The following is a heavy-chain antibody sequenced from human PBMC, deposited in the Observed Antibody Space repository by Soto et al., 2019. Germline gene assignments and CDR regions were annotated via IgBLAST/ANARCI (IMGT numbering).Heavy chain of an antibody. V-gene: IGHV1-3*04. CDR2: INTGNGNT. Sequence: GASVKVSCKASGYTFTGNAMHWVRQAPGQRLEWMGWINTGNGNTKYSQKFQGRVTITRDTSATTTYMELSSLRSEDTAVYYCAREGYDSSGYPLGYWGQGTXVTVSS. CDR1: GYTFTGNA. CDR3: AREGYDSSGYPLGY. J-gene: IGHJ4*02. D-gene: IGHD3-22*01.